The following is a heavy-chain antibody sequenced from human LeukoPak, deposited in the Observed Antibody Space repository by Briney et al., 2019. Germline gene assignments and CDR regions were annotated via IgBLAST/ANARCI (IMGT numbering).Heavy chain of an antibody. V-gene: IGHV1-2*02. J-gene: IGHJ4*02. Sequence: ASVKVSCKASGYTFTGYYMHWVRQVPGQGLEWMGWINPNSGVTNYAQMFQGRVTMTRDTSINTAYMELRRLRSDDTAVYYRARDLAADLDYWGQGTLVTVSS. D-gene: IGHD6-13*01. CDR1: GYTFTGYY. CDR3: ARDLAADLDY. CDR2: INPNSGVT.